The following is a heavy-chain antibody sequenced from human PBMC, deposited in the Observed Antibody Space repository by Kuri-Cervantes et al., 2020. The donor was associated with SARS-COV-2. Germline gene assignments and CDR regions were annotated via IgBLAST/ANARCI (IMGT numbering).Heavy chain of an antibody. V-gene: IGHV3-23*01. CDR1: GFTFSSYA. CDR2: ISGSGAST. Sequence: GGSLRLSCAASGFTFSSYAMNWVRQAPGKGLEWVSAISGSGASTYYADSVKGRFTISRDNSKNTLYLQMNSLRAEDTAVYYCAKWEYQLLWPFDYWGQGTLVTVSS. D-gene: IGHD2-2*01. J-gene: IGHJ4*02. CDR3: AKWEYQLLWPFDY.